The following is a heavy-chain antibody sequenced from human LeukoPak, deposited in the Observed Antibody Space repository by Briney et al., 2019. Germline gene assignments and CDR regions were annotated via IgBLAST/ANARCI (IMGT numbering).Heavy chain of an antibody. CDR1: GGSISGYY. J-gene: IGHJ4*02. Sequence: PSETLSLTFTVSGGSISGYYWNWIRQPPGKGLEWIGYIYYSGSTNYNPSLKSRVTISVDTSKDQFSLNLSSVTAADTAVYYCARTRLTNFYFDLWGQGTLVTVSS. CDR2: IYYSGST. D-gene: IGHD3-9*01. V-gene: IGHV4-59*08. CDR3: ARTRLTNFYFDL.